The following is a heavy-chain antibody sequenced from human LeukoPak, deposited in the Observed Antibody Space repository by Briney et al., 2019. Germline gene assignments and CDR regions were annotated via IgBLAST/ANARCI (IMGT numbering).Heavy chain of an antibody. CDR1: GFTFSGYG. Sequence: PGGSLRLSCAASGFTFSGYGMNWVRQAPGKGLEWVSYISSSSSTIYYADSVKGRFTISRDNAKNSLYLQMNSLRAEDTAVYYCARDWNDYGDYGGAVSNWFDPWGQGTLVTVSS. J-gene: IGHJ5*02. V-gene: IGHV3-48*04. CDR2: ISSSSSTI. D-gene: IGHD4-17*01. CDR3: ARDWNDYGDYGGAVSNWFDP.